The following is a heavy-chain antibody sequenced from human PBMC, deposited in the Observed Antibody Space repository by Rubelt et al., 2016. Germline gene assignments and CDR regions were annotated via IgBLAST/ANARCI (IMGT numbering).Heavy chain of an antibody. CDR3: ARHYGDCDTIRCHYCFDH. CDR2: VSYSGIT. D-gene: IGHD2-2*03. J-gene: IGHJ4*02. V-gene: IGHV4-39*01. CDR1: RDSIRRRNFY. Sequence: QLRLQESGPGLVKHSETLSLTCTVSRDSIRRRNFYWGWIRKPPGKGLDWIGSVSYSGITYSSPSLTNPVTTTVDTSKNQFSLKLTSWTAADMAVYYCARHYGDCDTIRCHYCFDHWGQGTLVTVSS.